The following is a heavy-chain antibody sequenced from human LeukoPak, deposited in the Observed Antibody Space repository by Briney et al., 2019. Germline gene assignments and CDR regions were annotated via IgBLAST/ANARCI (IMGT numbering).Heavy chain of an antibody. CDR3: AIGTSVVPAVYYYYMDV. CDR2: ISGSGDRT. V-gene: IGHV3-23*01. Sequence: PGGSLRLSCAASGVTFSSHAMSWVRQAPGKGLEWVSGISGSGDRTYYADSVKGRFTISRDNSKNTLYLQMNSLRAEDTAVYYCAIGTSVVPAVYYYYMDVWGKGTTVTVSS. J-gene: IGHJ6*03. CDR1: GVTFSSHA. D-gene: IGHD2-2*01.